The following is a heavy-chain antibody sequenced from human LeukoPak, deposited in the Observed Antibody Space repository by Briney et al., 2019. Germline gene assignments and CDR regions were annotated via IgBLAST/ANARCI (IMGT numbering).Heavy chain of an antibody. V-gene: IGHV1-69*05. J-gene: IGHJ4*02. Sequence: ASVKVSCKASGYTFTSYYMHWVRQAPGQGLEWMGGIIPIFGTANYAQKFQGRVTITTDESTSTAYMELSSLRSEDTAVYYCASGYSGFFYYFDYWGQGTLVTVSS. D-gene: IGHD5-12*01. CDR1: GYTFTSYY. CDR2: IIPIFGTA. CDR3: ASGYSGFFYYFDY.